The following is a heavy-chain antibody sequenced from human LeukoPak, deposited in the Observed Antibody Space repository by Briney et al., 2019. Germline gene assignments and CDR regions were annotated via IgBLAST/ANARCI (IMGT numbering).Heavy chain of an antibody. CDR2: IYYSGST. J-gene: IGHJ4*02. Sequence: PSETLSPTCTVSGGSISSGDYYWSWIRQPPGKGLEWIGNIYYSGSTYYNPSLKSRVTISVDTSKNQFSLKLSSVTAADTAVYYCARDRGWLQYYFDYWGQGTLVTVSS. CDR3: ARDRGWLQYYFDY. V-gene: IGHV4-30-4*08. CDR1: GGSISSGDYY. D-gene: IGHD5-24*01.